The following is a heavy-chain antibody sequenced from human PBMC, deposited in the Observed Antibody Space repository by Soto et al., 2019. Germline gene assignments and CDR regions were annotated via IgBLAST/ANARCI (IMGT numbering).Heavy chain of an antibody. J-gene: IGHJ6*02. D-gene: IGHD6-25*01. V-gene: IGHV5-51*01. CDR2: IYPGDSDT. Sequence: PGESLKISCKGSGYSFTSYWIGWVRQMPGKGLEWMGIIYPGDSDTRYSPSFQGQVTISADKSISTAYLQWSSLKASDTAMYYCAVSGAADYYYYGMDVWGQGTTVTVSS. CDR1: GYSFTSYW. CDR3: AVSGAADYYYYGMDV.